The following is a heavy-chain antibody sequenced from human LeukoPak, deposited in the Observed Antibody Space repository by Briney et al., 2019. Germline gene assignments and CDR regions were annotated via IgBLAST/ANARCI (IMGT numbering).Heavy chain of an antibody. Sequence: SETLSLTCTVSGFSISGGYYWGWIRQPPGKGLEWLGSIYHSGNTDYNPSLKSRVTISVDTAKNKFFLRLGSVTAADTAVYYCARIVQITGTIPHWGQGTLVTVSS. CDR3: ARIVQITGTIPH. V-gene: IGHV4-38-2*02. CDR1: GFSISGGYY. J-gene: IGHJ4*02. CDR2: IYHSGNT. D-gene: IGHD1-1*01.